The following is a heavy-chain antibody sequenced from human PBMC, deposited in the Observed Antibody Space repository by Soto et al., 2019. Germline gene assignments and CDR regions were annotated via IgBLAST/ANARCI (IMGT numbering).Heavy chain of an antibody. V-gene: IGHV4-30-4*01. Sequence: QVQLQESGPGLVKPSQTLSLTCTVSDDSLTTNKYAWTWIRQNPEKGLEWIGYVYSNGNTRSSPSLQSRVSMSLDTSTSHFSLRLRSVTAADTAVYFCARASYFRPSGSYYFVSWGQGTLVTVSS. CDR1: DDSLTTNKYA. CDR3: ARASYFRPSGSYYFVS. CDR2: VYSNGNT. J-gene: IGHJ4*02. D-gene: IGHD3-10*01.